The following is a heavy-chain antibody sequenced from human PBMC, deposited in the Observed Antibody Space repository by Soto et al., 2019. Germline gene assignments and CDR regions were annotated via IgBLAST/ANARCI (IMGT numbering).Heavy chain of an antibody. J-gene: IGHJ6*02. CDR1: GGSFSGYY. CDR3: ARGRVRRGMDV. V-gene: IGHV4-34*01. CDR2: INHSGST. Sequence: SETLSLTCAVYGGSFSGYYLSWIRQPPGKGLEWIGEINHSGSTNYNPSLKSRVTISVDTSKNQFSLKLSSVTAADTAVYYCARGRVRRGMDVWGQGTTVTV. D-gene: IGHD6-13*01.